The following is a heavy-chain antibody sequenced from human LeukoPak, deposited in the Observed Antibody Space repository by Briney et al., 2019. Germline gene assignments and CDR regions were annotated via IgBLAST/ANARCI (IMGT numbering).Heavy chain of an antibody. CDR3: TTLWFGDYLFDY. D-gene: IGHD3-10*01. Sequence: GGSLRLSCTASGFTFGDYAMSWFRQAPGKGLEWVGFIRSKAYGGTTEYAASVKGRFTISRDDSKNTLYLQMNSLKTEDTAVYYCTTLWFGDYLFDYWGQGTLVTVSS. V-gene: IGHV3-49*03. CDR1: GFTFGDYA. J-gene: IGHJ4*02. CDR2: IRSKAYGGTT.